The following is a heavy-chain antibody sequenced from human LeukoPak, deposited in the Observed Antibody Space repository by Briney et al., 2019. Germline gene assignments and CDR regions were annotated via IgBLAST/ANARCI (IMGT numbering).Heavy chain of an antibody. CDR1: GGSISSYY. CDR3: ARGRPSYYDSSRDAFDI. CDR2: IYTSGST. Sequence: SETLSLTCTVSGGSISSYYWSWIRQPAGKGLEWIGRIYTSGSTNYDPSLKSRVTMSVDTSKNQFSLKLSSVTAADTAVYYCARGRPSYYDSSRDAFDIWGQGTMVTVSS. D-gene: IGHD3-22*01. J-gene: IGHJ3*02. V-gene: IGHV4-4*07.